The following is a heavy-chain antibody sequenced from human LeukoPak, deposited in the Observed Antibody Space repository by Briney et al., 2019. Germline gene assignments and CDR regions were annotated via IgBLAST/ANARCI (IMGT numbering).Heavy chain of an antibody. CDR3: ARAGFTFSDYFGSFFDY. CDR2: INQDGSEK. Sequence: GGSLRLSCGASGFTLKNYWMSWVRQAPGKGLEWVANINQDGSEKYYVDSVKGRLTISRDNAKNSLYLQMNSLRAEDTAVYYCARAGFTFSDYFGSFFDYWGQGTLVTVSS. D-gene: IGHD3-10*01. CDR1: GFTLKNYW. J-gene: IGHJ4*02. V-gene: IGHV3-7*01.